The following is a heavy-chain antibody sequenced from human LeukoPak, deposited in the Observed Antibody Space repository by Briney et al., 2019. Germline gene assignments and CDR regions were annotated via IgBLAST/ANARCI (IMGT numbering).Heavy chain of an antibody. V-gene: IGHV3-30*02. J-gene: IGHJ3*02. Sequence: GGSLRLSCAASGFTFSSYGMHWVRQAPGKGLEWVAFIRYDGSNKYYADSVKGRFTISRDNSKNTLYLQMNSLRAEDTAVYYYTRPGYCSSTSCKDAFDIWGQGTMVTVSS. D-gene: IGHD2-2*01. CDR3: TRPGYCSSTSCKDAFDI. CDR1: GFTFSSYG. CDR2: IRYDGSNK.